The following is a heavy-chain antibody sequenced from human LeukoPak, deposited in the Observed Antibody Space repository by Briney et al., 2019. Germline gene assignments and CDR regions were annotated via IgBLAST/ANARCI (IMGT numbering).Heavy chain of an antibody. CDR2: IIPIFGTA. V-gene: IGHV1-69*05. Sequence: ASVKVSCKASGGTFSSYAISWVRQAPGQGLEWMGGIIPIFGTANYAQKFQGGVTITTDESTSTAYMELSSLRSEDTAVYYCARDLYDSSGYYYSPGYWGQGTLVTVSS. J-gene: IGHJ4*02. CDR3: ARDLYDSSGYYYSPGY. D-gene: IGHD3-22*01. CDR1: GGTFSSYA.